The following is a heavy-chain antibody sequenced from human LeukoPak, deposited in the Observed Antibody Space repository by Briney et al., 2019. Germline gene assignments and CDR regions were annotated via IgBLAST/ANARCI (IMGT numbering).Heavy chain of an antibody. CDR2: ISSSSSYI. CDR1: GFTFSSYS. Sequence: GGSLRLSCAASGFTFSSYSMNWVRQAPGKGLEWVSSISSSSSYIYYADSVKGRFTISRDNAKNSLYLQMNSLRAEDTAVYYCARGSSPMTTVTTLYYWGQGTLVTVSS. J-gene: IGHJ4*02. D-gene: IGHD4-17*01. CDR3: ARGSSPMTTVTTLYY. V-gene: IGHV3-21*01.